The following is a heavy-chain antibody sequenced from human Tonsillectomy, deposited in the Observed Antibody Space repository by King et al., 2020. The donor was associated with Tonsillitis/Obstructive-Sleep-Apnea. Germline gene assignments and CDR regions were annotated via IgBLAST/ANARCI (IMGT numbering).Heavy chain of an antibody. D-gene: IGHD2-15*01. CDR2: IKRDGSEK. CDR1: GFTFTTYW. J-gene: IGHJ4*02. V-gene: IGHV3-7*01. Sequence: EVQLVESGGGLVQPGGSLRLSCAGSGFTFTTYWMTWVRQAPGKGLEWVANIKRDGSEKNYVDSVKGRFTISRDNAKNSLYLQMNSLRAEDTAVYYCAGDLSYCSGGSCYDRFDYWGQGTLVTVSS. CDR3: AGDLSYCSGGSCYDRFDY.